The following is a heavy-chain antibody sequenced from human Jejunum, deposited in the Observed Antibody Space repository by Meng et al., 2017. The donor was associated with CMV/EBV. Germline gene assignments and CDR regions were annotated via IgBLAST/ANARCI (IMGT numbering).Heavy chain of an antibody. V-gene: IGHV3-7*03. CDR3: ARWGGEGSTSGFDF. CDR2: IKDDGSER. J-gene: IGHJ4*02. D-gene: IGHD1-26*01. CDR1: GFTFYNYW. Sequence: GFTFYNYWMTWVRQAPGKGLGLVANIKDDGSERNYVDSVKGRFTVSRDNAKKSLSLEMNSLRVEDTAIYFCARWGGEGSTSGFDFWGQGALVTVSS.